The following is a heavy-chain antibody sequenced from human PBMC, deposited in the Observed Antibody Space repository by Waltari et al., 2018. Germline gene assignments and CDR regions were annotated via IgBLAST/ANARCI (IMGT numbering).Heavy chain of an antibody. CDR1: GYTLPELS. D-gene: IGHD3-22*01. CDR2: FDPEDGET. J-gene: IGHJ6*02. CDR3: ATVEYDSGGYPYYYGMDV. V-gene: IGHV1-24*01. Sequence: QVQLVQSGAEVKKPGASVKVSCKVSGYTLPELSMHWVRPAPGKGLEWMGGFDPEDGETIYAQKFQGRVTMTEDTSTDTAYMELSSLRSEDTAVYYCATVEYDSGGYPYYYGMDVWGQGTTVTVSS.